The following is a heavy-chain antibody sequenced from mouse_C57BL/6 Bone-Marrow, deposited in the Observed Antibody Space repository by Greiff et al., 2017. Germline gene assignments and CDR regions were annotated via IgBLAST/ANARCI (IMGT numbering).Heavy chain of an antibody. J-gene: IGHJ2*01. CDR1: GFTFSDYG. V-gene: IGHV5-17*01. D-gene: IGHD4-1*01. CDR2: ISSGSSTI. CDR3: ARPANWDYFDY. Sequence: EVKLVESGGGLVKPGGSLKLSCAASGFTFSDYGMHWVCQAPEKGLEWVAYISSGSSTIYYADTVKGRFTISRDNAKNTLFLQMTSLRSEDTAMYYCARPANWDYFDYWGQGTTLTVSS.